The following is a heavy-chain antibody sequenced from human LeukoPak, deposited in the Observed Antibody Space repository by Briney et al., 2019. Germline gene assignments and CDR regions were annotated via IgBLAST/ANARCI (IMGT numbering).Heavy chain of an antibody. V-gene: IGHV4-39*01. CDR3: ARHNYYNFWNALNWFDP. D-gene: IGHD3-3*01. CDR1: GGSISSGSYY. CDR2: IYYSGST. Sequence: SQTLSLTCTVSGGSISSGSYYWAWIRQPPGKGLEWIASIYYSGSTYYNPSLKSRVTISVDTSKNQFSLKLSSVTAADTALYYCARHNYYNFWNALNWFDPWGQGTLVTVSS. J-gene: IGHJ5*02.